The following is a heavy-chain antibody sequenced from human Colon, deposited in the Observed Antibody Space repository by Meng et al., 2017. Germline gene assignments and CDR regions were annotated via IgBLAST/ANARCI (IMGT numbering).Heavy chain of an antibody. D-gene: IGHD6-13*01. CDR1: GYSIRSDYY. J-gene: IGHJ4*02. Sequence: SETLSLTCAVSGYSIRSDYYWGWIRQPPGKGLEWIGSMYHSGSIYYNPSLKSRVTISLDTSKNQISLTLTSVTAADTAVYYCARESNSWYVDYWGQRTLVTVSS. CDR3: ARESNSWYVDY. CDR2: MYHSGSI. V-gene: IGHV4-38-2*01.